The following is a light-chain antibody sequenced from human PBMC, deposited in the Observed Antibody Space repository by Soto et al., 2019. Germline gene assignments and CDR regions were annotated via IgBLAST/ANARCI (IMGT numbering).Light chain of an antibody. CDR2: DAS. CDR1: QSVSSS. J-gene: IGKJ3*01. Sequence: EIVLTQSPATLSLSPGERATLSCRASQSVSSSLAWYQQKPGQAPRLLIYDASSRATGVPARFSGSGSGPDFTLTISNLEPEDFAIYYCQQRGKWLCTFGPGTKVEIK. CDR3: QQRGKWLCT. V-gene: IGKV3-11*01.